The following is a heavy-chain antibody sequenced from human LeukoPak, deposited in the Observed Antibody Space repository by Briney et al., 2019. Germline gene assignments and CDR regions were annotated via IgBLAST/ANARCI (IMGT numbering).Heavy chain of an antibody. J-gene: IGHJ4*02. D-gene: IGHD3-10*01. V-gene: IGHV1-18*01. CDR2: ISAYNGNT. Sequence: ASVKVSCKASGYTFTSYGISWVRQATGQGREWMGWISAYNGNTNYAQKLQGRVTMTTDTSTSTAYMELRSLRSDDTAVYYCASSVRGNLDYWGQGNLVTVSS. CDR3: ASSVRGNLDY. CDR1: GYTFTSYG.